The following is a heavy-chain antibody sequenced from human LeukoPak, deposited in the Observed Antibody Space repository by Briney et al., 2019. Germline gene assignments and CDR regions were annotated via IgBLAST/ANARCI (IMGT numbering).Heavy chain of an antibody. V-gene: IGHV4-39*01. J-gene: IGHJ4*02. D-gene: IGHD1-26*01. CDR3: ARLALVGASRVVDY. CDR2: IYSSGST. CDR1: GGSISSGTYY. Sequence: SETLSLTCTVSGGSISSGTYYWGWVRQPPGKGLEWIGSIYSSGSTYYNPSLKSRVTISVDTSKNQFSPNLSSVTAADTAVYYCARLALVGASRVVDYWGQGTLVTVSS.